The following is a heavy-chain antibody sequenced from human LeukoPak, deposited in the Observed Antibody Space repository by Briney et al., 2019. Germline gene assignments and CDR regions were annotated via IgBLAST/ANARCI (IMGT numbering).Heavy chain of an antibody. D-gene: IGHD3-9*01. Sequence: SETLSLTCAVYGGSFSGYYWSWIRQPPGKGLEWIGVINHSGSTNYNPSLKSRVTISVDTSKNQFSLKLSSVTAADTAVYYCARRKYFDWLLRNDAFDIWGQGTMVTVSS. J-gene: IGHJ3*02. CDR3: ARRKYFDWLLRNDAFDI. CDR2: INHSGST. V-gene: IGHV4-34*01. CDR1: GGSFSGYY.